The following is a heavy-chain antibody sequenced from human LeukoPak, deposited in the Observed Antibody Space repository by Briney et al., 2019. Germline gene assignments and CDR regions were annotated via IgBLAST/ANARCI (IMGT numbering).Heavy chain of an antibody. CDR3: PKGSSSSPYYYMDV. Sequence: GGSLRLSCAASELTVTSNYMSWVRQAPGKGLEWVASVSGSGGTTYYADSVKGRLTISRDNSKNALYLQRSSLRVEDTATYYCPKGSSSSPYYYMDVWGKGTTVTVSS. D-gene: IGHD2-2*01. CDR2: VSGSGGTT. CDR1: ELTVTSNY. V-gene: IGHV3-23*01. J-gene: IGHJ6*03.